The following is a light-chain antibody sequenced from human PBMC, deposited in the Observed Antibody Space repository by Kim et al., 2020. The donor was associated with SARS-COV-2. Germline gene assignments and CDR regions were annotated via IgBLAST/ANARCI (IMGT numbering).Light chain of an antibody. CDR2: AAS. CDR3: QQTYRLSS. Sequence: LSASVGDGVTITCRTSETVVTYLNWYQQKPGNAPRLLIYAASKLQTGVPSPFSGSGYGTHFTLTISNLQPDDFATYYCQQTYRLSSFGAGTKLEI. V-gene: IGKV1-39*01. CDR1: ETVVTY. J-gene: IGKJ2*01.